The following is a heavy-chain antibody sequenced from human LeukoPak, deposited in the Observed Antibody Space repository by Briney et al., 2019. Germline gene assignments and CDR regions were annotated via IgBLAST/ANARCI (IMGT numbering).Heavy chain of an antibody. CDR2: IYYSGST. CDR3: ARDASGGDFGY. Sequence: SETLSLTCTVSGGSISSGDYYWSWIRQPPGKGLEWIGYIYYSGSTYCNPSLKSRVTISVDTSKNQFSLKLSSVTAADTAVYYCARDASGGDFGYWGQGTLVTVSS. J-gene: IGHJ4*02. V-gene: IGHV4-30-4*01. D-gene: IGHD2-21*01. CDR1: GGSISSGDYY.